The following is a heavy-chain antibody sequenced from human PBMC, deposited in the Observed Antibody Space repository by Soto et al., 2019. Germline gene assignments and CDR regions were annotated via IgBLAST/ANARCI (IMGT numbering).Heavy chain of an antibody. CDR3: ARTPTVTTFRLFDY. Sequence: QVQLVQSGAEVKKPGSSVKVSCKASGGTFSSYAISWVRQAPGQGLEWVGGIIPIFGTANYAQKFQGRVTITADESTSTAYMELSSLRSEDTAVYYCARTPTVTTFRLFDYWGQGTLVTVSS. D-gene: IGHD4-4*01. V-gene: IGHV1-69*01. CDR2: IIPIFGTA. J-gene: IGHJ4*02. CDR1: GGTFSSYA.